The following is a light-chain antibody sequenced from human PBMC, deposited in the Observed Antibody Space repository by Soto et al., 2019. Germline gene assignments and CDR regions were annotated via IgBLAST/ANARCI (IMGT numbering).Light chain of an antibody. V-gene: IGKV1-39*01. CDR3: QKSYSTP. CDR2: AAS. J-gene: IGKJ2*01. CDR1: QSISSY. Sequence: DLQMTQSPSSLSASVGDRVTITCRASQSISSYLNWYEQKPGKAPKLLIYAASSLQSGAPSRFSGSGYATDFTLTISNLQHEGFATYHCQKSYSTPFGEGTKAEIK.